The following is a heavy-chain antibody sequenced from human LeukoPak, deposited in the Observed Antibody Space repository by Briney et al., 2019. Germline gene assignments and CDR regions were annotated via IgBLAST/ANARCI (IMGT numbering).Heavy chain of an antibody. J-gene: IGHJ6*02. CDR3: AKVARSPVQNPGYCSGGSCKYGMDV. D-gene: IGHD2-15*01. V-gene: IGHV3-33*06. CDR1: GFTFSSYA. Sequence: PGRSLRLSCAASGFTFSSYAMHWVRQAPGKGLEWVAVIWSDTTNKYYADSVKGRFTISRDNSKNTLYLQMNSLRAEDTAVYYCAKVARSPVQNPGYCSGGSCKYGMDVWGQGTTVTVSS. CDR2: IWSDTTNK.